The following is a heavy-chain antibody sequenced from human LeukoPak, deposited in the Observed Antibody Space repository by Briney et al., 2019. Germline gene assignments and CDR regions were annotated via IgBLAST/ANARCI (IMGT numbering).Heavy chain of an antibody. V-gene: IGHV4-34*01. CDR1: GGSFSGYY. CDR3: ASEYSGYAYFDY. CDR2: INHSGST. D-gene: IGHD5-12*01. J-gene: IGHJ4*02. Sequence: SETLSLTCAVYGGSFSGYYWSWIRQPPGKGLEWIGEINHSGSTNYNPSLKSRVTISVDTSKNQFSLKLSSVTAADTAVYYCASEYSGYAYFDYWGQGTLVTVSS.